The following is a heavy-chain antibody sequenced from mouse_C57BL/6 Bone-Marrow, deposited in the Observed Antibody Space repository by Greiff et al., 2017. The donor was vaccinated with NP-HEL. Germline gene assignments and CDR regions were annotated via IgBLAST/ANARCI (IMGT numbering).Heavy chain of an antibody. Sequence: VQRVESGAELVRPGTSVKVSCKASGYAFTNYLIEWVKQRPGQGLEWIGVINPGSGGTNYNEKFKGKATLTADKSSSTAYMQLSSLTSEDSAVYFCARHGSSLDWFAYWGQGTLVTVSA. J-gene: IGHJ3*01. V-gene: IGHV1-54*01. CDR2: INPGSGGT. CDR3: ARHGSSLDWFAY. D-gene: IGHD1-1*01. CDR1: GYAFTNYL.